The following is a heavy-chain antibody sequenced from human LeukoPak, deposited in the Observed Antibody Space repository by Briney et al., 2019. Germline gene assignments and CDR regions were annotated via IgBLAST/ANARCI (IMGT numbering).Heavy chain of an antibody. J-gene: IGHJ4*02. CDR3: AHGAMYQLDY. CDR1: GFTFGETW. D-gene: IGHD2-2*01. V-gene: IGHV3-23*01. CDR2: IIGGGGST. Sequence: GGSLRLSCVGSGFTFGETWMSWVRQAPGKGLEWVSGIIGGGGSTYYADSVKGRFTISGDNSRNTLFLQMNSLRAEDTAVYYCAHGAMYQLDYWGQGTLVTVSS.